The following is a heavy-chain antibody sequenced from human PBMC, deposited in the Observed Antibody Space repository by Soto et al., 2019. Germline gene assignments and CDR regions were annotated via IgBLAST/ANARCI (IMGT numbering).Heavy chain of an antibody. CDR1: GFTFGSYG. CDR2: ISYDGSNK. CDR3: AALVTFDY. D-gene: IGHD3-10*01. V-gene: IGHV3-30*03. Sequence: GGSLRLSCAASGFTFGSYGMHWVRRAPGKGLEWVAVISYDGSNKYYADSVKGRFTISRDNSKNTLYLQMNSLRAEDTAVYYCAALVTFDYWGQGTLVTVSS. J-gene: IGHJ4*02.